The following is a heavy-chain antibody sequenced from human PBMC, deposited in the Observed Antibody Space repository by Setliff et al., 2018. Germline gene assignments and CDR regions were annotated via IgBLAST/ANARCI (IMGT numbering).Heavy chain of an antibody. D-gene: IGHD1-1*01. Sequence: GGSLRLSCAVTGFTVREHHISWVRQAPGKGLEWISVMYTGGDTNYADSVKGRFTVSRDNFKNTVDLQMNSLRAEDTAVYYCARDWSNNYWAFDIWGLGTVVTVSS. V-gene: IGHV3-66*01. CDR1: GFTVREHH. CDR2: MYTGGDT. J-gene: IGHJ3*02. CDR3: ARDWSNNYWAFDI.